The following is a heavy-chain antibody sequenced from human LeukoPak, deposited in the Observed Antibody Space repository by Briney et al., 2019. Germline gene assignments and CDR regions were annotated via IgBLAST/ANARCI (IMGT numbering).Heavy chain of an antibody. J-gene: IGHJ4*02. D-gene: IGHD3-22*01. V-gene: IGHV3-33*01. CDR3: AREGYYYDSSGYPGYYFDY. CDR2: IWYDGSNK. CDR1: GFTFSSYG. Sequence: GGSLRLSCAASGFTFSSYGMHWVRQAPGKGLEWVAVIWYDGSNKYYADSVKGRFTISRVNSKNTLYLQMNSLRAEDTAVYYCAREGYYYDSSGYPGYYFDYWGQGTLVTVSS.